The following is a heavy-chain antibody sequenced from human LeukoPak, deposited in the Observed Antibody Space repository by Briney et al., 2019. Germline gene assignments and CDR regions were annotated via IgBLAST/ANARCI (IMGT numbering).Heavy chain of an antibody. J-gene: IGHJ4*02. CDR1: GFTFSSYW. V-gene: IGHV3-7*01. D-gene: IGHD5-18*01. CDR2: IKQEGSEK. CDR3: ARDLSGVAGYTYGRGIDY. Sequence: PGGSLRLSCAASGFTFSSYWMSWVRQAPGKGLEWVANIKQEGSEKYYVDSVKGRFTISRDNAKTSLYLQMNSLRAEDTAVYYCARDLSGVAGYTYGRGIDYWGQGTLVTVSS.